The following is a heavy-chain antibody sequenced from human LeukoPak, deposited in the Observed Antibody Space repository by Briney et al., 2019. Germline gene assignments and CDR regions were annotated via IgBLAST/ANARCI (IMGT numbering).Heavy chain of an antibody. D-gene: IGHD3-16*01. V-gene: IGHV4-61*10. CDR3: ARDRHWTNDWVFDY. CDR2: IYRSGST. CDR1: GGSISSGSYY. Sequence: SETLSLACTVSGGSISSGSYYWSWIRQPAGKRLEWIGHIYRSGSTNYNPSLKSRVTISVDTSKNQFSLKLSSVTAADTAVYYCARDRHWTNDWVFDYWGQGTPVTVSS. J-gene: IGHJ4*02.